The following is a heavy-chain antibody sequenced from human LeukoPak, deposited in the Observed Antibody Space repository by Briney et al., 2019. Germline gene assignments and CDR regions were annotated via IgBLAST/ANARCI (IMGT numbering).Heavy chain of an antibody. V-gene: IGHV3-48*03. J-gene: IGHJ6*02. CDR1: GVTFSSYE. Sequence: GGSLRLSCAASGVTFSSYEKKWGRQAPGKGMEGVSYISIGGSTTYYADSVKRRFTISRHNAKNSLYLQMSSLRAEDTAVYYCARVQQPSGIQGYYYGMDVWGQGTTVTVSS. D-gene: IGHD6-13*01. CDR3: ARVQQPSGIQGYYYGMDV. CDR2: ISIGGSTT.